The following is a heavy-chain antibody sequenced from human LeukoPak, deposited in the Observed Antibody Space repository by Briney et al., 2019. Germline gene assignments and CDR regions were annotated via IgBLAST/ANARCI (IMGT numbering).Heavy chain of an antibody. D-gene: IGHD6-19*01. V-gene: IGHV1-2*02. Sequence: ASVKVSCKASGYTFTGYYMHWVRQAPGQGLEWMGWINPNSGGTNYAQKFQGRVTMTRDTSISTAYMELSRLRSDDTAVYYCAAAGQYSSGWWNAFDIWGQGTMVTVSS. J-gene: IGHJ3*02. CDR3: AAAGQYSSGWWNAFDI. CDR1: GYTFTGYY. CDR2: INPNSGGT.